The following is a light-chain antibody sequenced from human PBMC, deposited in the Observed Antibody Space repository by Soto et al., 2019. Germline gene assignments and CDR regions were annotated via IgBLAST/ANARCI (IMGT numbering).Light chain of an antibody. CDR1: QSISTW. CDR2: KAS. CDR3: QQYNSYST. J-gene: IGKJ1*01. V-gene: IGKV1-5*03. Sequence: DIQMTQSPSTLSASVGDRVTITCRASQSISTWLAWYQQKPGKAHKLLIYKASSLESGVPSRFSGSGSGTEFTLTITSLPPDGFATYYGQQYNSYSTFGQGTKVDIK.